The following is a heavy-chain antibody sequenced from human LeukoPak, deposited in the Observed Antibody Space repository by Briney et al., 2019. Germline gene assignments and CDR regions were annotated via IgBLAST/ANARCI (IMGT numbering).Heavy chain of an antibody. CDR1: GFTFSDYY. Sequence: MAGGSLRLSCAASGFTFSDYYMSWIRQAPGKGLEWVSYISSSGSTIYYADSVKGRFTISRDNAKNSLYLQMNSLRAEDTAVYYCARESGDFWSGSYGMDVWGPGTTVTVSS. CDR3: ARESGDFWSGSYGMDV. J-gene: IGHJ6*02. V-gene: IGHV3-11*01. CDR2: ISSSGSTI. D-gene: IGHD3-3*01.